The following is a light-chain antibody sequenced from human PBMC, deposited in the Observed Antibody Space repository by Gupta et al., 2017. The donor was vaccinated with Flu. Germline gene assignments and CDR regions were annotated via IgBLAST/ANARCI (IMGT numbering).Light chain of an antibody. Sequence: DIQMTQSPSSLSASVGDRVTITCRASQGISNFVAWFQQKPGKAPKSLIYAASSLRNGVPSKFSGSGSGTDFTLTISSLQPDDFATYYCQQYSGYPLTFGGGTKVDIK. CDR2: AAS. V-gene: IGKV1-16*02. CDR1: QGISNF. J-gene: IGKJ4*01. CDR3: QQYSGYPLT.